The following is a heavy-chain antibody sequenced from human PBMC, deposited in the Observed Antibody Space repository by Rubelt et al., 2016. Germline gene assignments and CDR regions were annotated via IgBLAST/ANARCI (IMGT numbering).Heavy chain of an antibody. D-gene: IGHD2-2*02. CDR3: ARDRESGYSDY. CDR2: ISSSSYT. CDR1: GGSISSGGYY. V-gene: IGHV3-11*06. J-gene: IGHJ4*02. Sequence: QVQLQESGPGLVKPSQTLSLTCTVSGGSISSGGYYWSWIRQHPGKGLEWVSYISSSSYTNYADSLKGRFTISRDNAKNSLYLQMNSLRAEDTAVYYCARDRESGYSDYWGQGTLVTVSS.